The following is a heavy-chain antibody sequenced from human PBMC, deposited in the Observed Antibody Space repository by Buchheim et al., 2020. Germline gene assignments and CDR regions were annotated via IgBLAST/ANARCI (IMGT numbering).Heavy chain of an antibody. CDR2: IYYTGST. V-gene: IGHV4-39*02. Sequence: QLQLQESGPGLVKPSETLSLTCTVSGDSISSSNYYWGWIRQPPGKGLEWIGNIYYTGSTYYNPSLKSRVTISVDTSKNQFSLKLSSVTATDTAVYYCARDKYYDILPRQWDWFDSWGQGTL. CDR1: GDSISSSNYY. D-gene: IGHD3-9*01. J-gene: IGHJ5*01. CDR3: ARDKYYDILPRQWDWFDS.